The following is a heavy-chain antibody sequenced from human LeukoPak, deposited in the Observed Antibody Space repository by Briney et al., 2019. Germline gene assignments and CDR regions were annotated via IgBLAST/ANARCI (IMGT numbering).Heavy chain of an antibody. CDR3: AKRVCSSVSCPFDH. CDR2: ISSSGGTT. D-gene: IGHD2-2*01. V-gene: IGHV3-23*01. J-gene: IGHJ4*02. CDR1: GFTFNSYA. Sequence: GGSLRLSCAASGFTFNSYALYWVRQAPGKGLEWASTISSSGGTTSYTDSVKGRFTISRDNSKNTLYLQMNGLRAADTAIYYCAKRVCSSVSCPFDHWGQGTLVTVSS.